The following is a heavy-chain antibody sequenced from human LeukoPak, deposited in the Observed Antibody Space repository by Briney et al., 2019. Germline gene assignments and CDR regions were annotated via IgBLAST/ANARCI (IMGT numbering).Heavy chain of an antibody. CDR3: ARVRAVAGTAGEVDY. CDR2: IYHSGST. V-gene: IGHV4-4*02. CDR1: GGSVSSSSW. D-gene: IGHD6-19*01. Sequence: VKPSETLSLTCTVSGGSVSSSSWWSWVRHPPGKGLEWFGEIYHSGSTNYNPSLKSRVTISVDKSKNQFSLKLSSVTAADTAVYYCARVRAVAGTAGEVDYWGQGTLVTVSS. J-gene: IGHJ4*02.